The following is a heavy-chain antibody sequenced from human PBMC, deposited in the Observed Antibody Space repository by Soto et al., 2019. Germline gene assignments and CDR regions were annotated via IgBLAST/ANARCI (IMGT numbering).Heavy chain of an antibody. CDR1: GFTFSSYA. Sequence: PGGSLRLSCAASGFTFSSYAMSWVRQAPGKGLEWVSAISGSGGSTYYADSVKGRFTISRDNSKNTLYLQMNSLRAEDTAVYYCAKRLYLRTYYYCGMDVWGQGTTVTVSS. CDR2: ISGSGGST. D-gene: IGHD2-8*01. V-gene: IGHV3-23*01. CDR3: AKRLYLRTYYYCGMDV. J-gene: IGHJ6*02.